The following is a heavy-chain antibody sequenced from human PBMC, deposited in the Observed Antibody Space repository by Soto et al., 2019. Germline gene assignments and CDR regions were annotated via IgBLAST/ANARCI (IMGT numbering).Heavy chain of an antibody. D-gene: IGHD3-22*01. J-gene: IGHJ5*02. CDR3: ARGTLTYYYDSSGYYSHGWFDP. V-gene: IGHV1-2*04. Sequence: ASVKVSCKASGYTFTGYYMHWVRQAPGQGLEWMGWINPNSGGTNYAQKFQGWVTMTRDTSISTAYMELSRLRSDDTAVYYCARGTLTYYYDSSGYYSHGWFDPWGQGTLVTSPQ. CDR1: GYTFTGYY. CDR2: INPNSGGT.